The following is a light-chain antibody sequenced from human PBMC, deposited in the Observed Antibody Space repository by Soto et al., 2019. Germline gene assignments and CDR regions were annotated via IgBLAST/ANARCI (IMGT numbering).Light chain of an antibody. CDR3: QQYLKRPIST. J-gene: IGKJ3*01. CDR1: QDISNY. Sequence: DIQMTQSPSSLSASVGDRVTITCQASQDISNYLKWYQQQPGKAPKLLIYDASNLETGVPSRFSASASGTDCTFANSSLQHEDMATYFCQQYLKRPISTFGPGTRVDPK. V-gene: IGKV1-33*01. CDR2: DAS.